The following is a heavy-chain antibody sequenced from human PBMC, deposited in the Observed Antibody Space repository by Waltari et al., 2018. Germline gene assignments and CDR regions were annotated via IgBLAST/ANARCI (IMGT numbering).Heavy chain of an antibody. V-gene: IGHV1-69*02. D-gene: IGHD5-18*01. CDR1: GGTFSSYT. J-gene: IGHJ4*02. Sequence: QVQLVQSGAEVKKPGSSVKVSCKASGGTFSSYTISWVRQAPGQGLEWMGRIIPILGIANYAQKFQGRVTITADKSTSTAYMELSSLRSEDTAVYYCAKNRPRGYSYGFLFDYWGQGTLVTVSS. CDR2: IIPILGIA. CDR3: AKNRPRGYSYGFLFDY.